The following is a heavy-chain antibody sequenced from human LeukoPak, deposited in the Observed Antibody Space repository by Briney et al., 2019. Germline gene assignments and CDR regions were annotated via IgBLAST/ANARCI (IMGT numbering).Heavy chain of an antibody. Sequence: GSLRLSCAASGFTFSSYWMSWVRQVPGKGLEWVANIKQDGSEKYYVDSVKGRFTISRDNAKNSLYLQMNSLRAEDTAVYYCARESPDYYYYGMDVWGQGTTVTVSS. CDR2: IKQDGSEK. J-gene: IGHJ6*02. V-gene: IGHV3-7*01. CDR1: GFTFSSYW. CDR3: ARESPDYYYYGMDV.